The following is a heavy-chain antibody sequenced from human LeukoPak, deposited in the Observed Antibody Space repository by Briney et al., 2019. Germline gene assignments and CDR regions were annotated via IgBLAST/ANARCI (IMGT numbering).Heavy chain of an antibody. J-gene: IGHJ4*02. CDR1: GFTFSSYA. CDR2: ISGSGGST. CDR3: AKDVEQWLVTYFDY. V-gene: IGHV3-23*01. D-gene: IGHD6-19*01. Sequence: PGGSLRLSCAASGFTFSSYATSWVRQAPGKGLEWVSAISGSGGSTYYADSVKGRFTISRDNSKNTLYLQMNSLRAEDTAVYYCAKDVEQWLVTYFDYWGQGTLVTVSS.